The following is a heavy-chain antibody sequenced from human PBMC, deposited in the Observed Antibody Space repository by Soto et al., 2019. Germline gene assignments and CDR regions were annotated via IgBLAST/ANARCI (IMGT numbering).Heavy chain of an antibody. Sequence: GGSLRLSCAASGFTFSSYGMHWVRQAPGKGLEWVAVISYDGSNKYYADSVKGRFTIPRDNSKNTLYLQMNSLRAEDTAVYYCAHGSGNIYYYYGMDVWGQGTTVTVSS. V-gene: IGHV3-30*03. J-gene: IGHJ6*02. CDR1: GFTFSSYG. D-gene: IGHD3-10*01. CDR2: ISYDGSNK. CDR3: AHGSGNIYYYYGMDV.